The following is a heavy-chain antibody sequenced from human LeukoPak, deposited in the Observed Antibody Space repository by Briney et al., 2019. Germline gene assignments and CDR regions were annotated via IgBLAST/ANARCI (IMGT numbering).Heavy chain of an antibody. CDR3: ARDLFIVPAAYPDY. Sequence: SETLSLTCAVYGGSFSGYYWSWIRQPPGKGLEWIGEINHSGSTNYNPSLKSRVTISVDTSKNQFSLKLSSVTAADTAVYYCARDLFIVPAAYPDYWGQGTLVTVSS. CDR1: GGSFSGYY. V-gene: IGHV4-34*01. CDR2: INHSGST. D-gene: IGHD2-2*01. J-gene: IGHJ4*02.